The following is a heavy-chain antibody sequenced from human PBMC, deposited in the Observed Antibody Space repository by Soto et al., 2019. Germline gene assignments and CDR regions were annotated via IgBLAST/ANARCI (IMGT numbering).Heavy chain of an antibody. CDR3: AHPNYFGSGSYSYYFDY. V-gene: IGHV2-5*02. CDR2: IYWDDDK. D-gene: IGHD3-10*01. J-gene: IGHJ4*02. Sequence: QITLKESGPTLVKPTQTLTLTCTFSGFSLSTSGVGVGWIRQPPGKALEWLALIYWDDDKRYSPSLKSRRTIPKDTSKNQVVLRRTNMDPVDTATYYCAHPNYFGSGSYSYYFDYWGQGTLVTVSS. CDR1: GFSLSTSGVG.